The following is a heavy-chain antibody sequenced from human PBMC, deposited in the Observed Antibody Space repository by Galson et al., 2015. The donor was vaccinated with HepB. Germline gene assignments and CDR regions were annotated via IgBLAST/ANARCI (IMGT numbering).Heavy chain of an antibody. V-gene: IGHV5-10-1*01. D-gene: IGHD3-10*01. CDR3: ASLGWYGEEDGGMDV. J-gene: IGHJ6*02. Sequence: QSGAEVKKPGESLRISCKGSGYRFISYWISWVRQMPGKGLEWMGRIDPSDSYTNYSPSFQGHVTISADKSISTAYLQWSSLKASDTAMYYCASLGWYGEEDGGMDVWGQGTTVTVSS. CDR1: GYRFISYW. CDR2: IDPSDSYT.